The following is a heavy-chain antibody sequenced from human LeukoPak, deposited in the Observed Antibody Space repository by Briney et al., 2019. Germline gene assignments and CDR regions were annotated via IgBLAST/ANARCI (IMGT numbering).Heavy chain of an antibody. J-gene: IGHJ4*02. CDR1: GFTFSSYS. CDR3: ASTPSSSSWYSEYYFDY. D-gene: IGHD6-13*01. V-gene: IGHV3-21*01. CDR2: ISSSSSYI. Sequence: GGSLRLSCAASGFTFSSYSMNWVRQAPGKGLEWVSSISSSSSYIYYADSVKGRFTISRGNAKNSLYLQMNSLRAEDTAVYYCASTPSSSSWYSEYYFDYWGQGTLVTVSS.